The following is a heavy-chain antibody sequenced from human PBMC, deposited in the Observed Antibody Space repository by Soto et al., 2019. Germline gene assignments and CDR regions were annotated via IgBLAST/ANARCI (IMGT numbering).Heavy chain of an antibody. CDR3: ARGGSSGSYYAFDI. J-gene: IGHJ3*02. Sequence: ASVKVSCKASGGTFSSYAISWVRQAPGQGLEWMGGIIPIFGTANYAQKFQGRVTITADESTSTAYMELSSLRSEDTAVYYCARGGSSGSYYAFDIWGQGTMVTVS. CDR1: GGTFSSYA. D-gene: IGHD1-26*01. V-gene: IGHV1-69*13. CDR2: IIPIFGTA.